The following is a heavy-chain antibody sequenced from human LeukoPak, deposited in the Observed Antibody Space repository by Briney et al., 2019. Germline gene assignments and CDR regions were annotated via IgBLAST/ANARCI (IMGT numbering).Heavy chain of an antibody. V-gene: IGHV1-18*01. D-gene: IGHD5-18*01. Sequence: ASVKVSCKASGYTFTSYGVSWVRQAPGQGLEWMGWINTYNVNTNYAQKFQGRVTLTTDASTSTAYMELRSLRSDDTAVYYCARDSRRGYSYDYDYWGQGTLVTVSS. CDR2: INTYNVNT. J-gene: IGHJ4*02. CDR1: GYTFTSYG. CDR3: ARDSRRGYSYDYDY.